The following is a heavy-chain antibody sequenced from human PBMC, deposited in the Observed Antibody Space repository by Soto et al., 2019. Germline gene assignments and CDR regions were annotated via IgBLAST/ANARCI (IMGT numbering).Heavy chain of an antibody. CDR1: GGTFSSYA. CDR3: ARVASPDCSGGSCFPNYELYYYYYGMDV. Sequence: GASVKVSCKASGGTFSSYAISWVRQAPGQGLEWMGGIIPIFGTANYAQKFQGRVTITADESTSTAYMELSSLRSEDTAVYYCARVASPDCSGGSCFPNYELYYYYYGMDVWGQGTTVTVSS. V-gene: IGHV1-69*13. D-gene: IGHD2-15*01. CDR2: IIPIFGTA. J-gene: IGHJ6*02.